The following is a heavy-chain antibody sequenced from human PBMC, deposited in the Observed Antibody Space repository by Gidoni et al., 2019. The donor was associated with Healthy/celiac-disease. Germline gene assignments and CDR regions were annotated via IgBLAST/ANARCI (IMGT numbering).Heavy chain of an antibody. CDR3: ARAYSPGYYDSSGYYFFDY. CDR2: ISSSSSYI. CDR1: GLTFSSYS. V-gene: IGHV3-21*01. J-gene: IGHJ4*02. Sequence: EVQLVESGGGLVKPGGSLRLSCAASGLTFSSYSMNWVRQAPGKGLEWVSSISSSSSYIYYADSVKGRFTISRDNAKNSLYLQMNSLRAEDTAVYYCARAYSPGYYDSSGYYFFDYWGQGTLVTVSS. D-gene: IGHD3-22*01.